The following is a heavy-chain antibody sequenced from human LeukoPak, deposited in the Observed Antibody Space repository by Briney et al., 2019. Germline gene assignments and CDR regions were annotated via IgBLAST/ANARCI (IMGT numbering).Heavy chain of an antibody. CDR1: GFTFSSYG. V-gene: IGHV3-33*01. J-gene: IGHJ4*02. CDR3: ARDGGYSYGTGGTFDY. Sequence: PGGSLRLSCAASGFTFSSYGMHWVRQAPGKGLEWVAVIWYDGSNKYYADSVKGRFTISRDNSKNTLYLQTNSLRAEDTAVYYCARDGGYSYGTGGTFDYWGQGTLVTVSS. CDR2: IWYDGSNK. D-gene: IGHD5-18*01.